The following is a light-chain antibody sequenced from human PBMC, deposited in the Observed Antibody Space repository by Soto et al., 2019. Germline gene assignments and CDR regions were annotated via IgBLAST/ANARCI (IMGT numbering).Light chain of an antibody. V-gene: IGKV3D-15*01. Sequence: ILMTMYPVTLSVSPAERATLSCRASQSVSSSYLAWYQQKPGQAPRLLIYDASNRATGIPARFSGSGSGTEFTLTISSLQSEDFAVYYSQHATNWLWRFGEGTKLDVK. CDR2: DAS. CDR3: QHATNWLWR. CDR1: QSVSSSY. J-gene: IGKJ1*01.